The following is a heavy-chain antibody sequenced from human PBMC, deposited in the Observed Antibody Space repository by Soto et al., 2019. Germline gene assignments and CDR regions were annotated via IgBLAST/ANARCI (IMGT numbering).Heavy chain of an antibody. CDR2: ISWDSGSI. CDR1: GVSFDDYA. J-gene: IGHJ4*02. Sequence: EVQVVESGGDLVQPGRSLRLSCVASGVSFDDYAMHWVRPAPGKGLEWVSGISWDSGSIGYADSVKGRLTIARDNAKNSLYLQLNSLRPEDTALYYCAKETQANLGTGGFDSCGQGTLLTVAS. CDR3: AKETQANLGTGGFDS. V-gene: IGHV3-9*01. D-gene: IGHD7-27*01.